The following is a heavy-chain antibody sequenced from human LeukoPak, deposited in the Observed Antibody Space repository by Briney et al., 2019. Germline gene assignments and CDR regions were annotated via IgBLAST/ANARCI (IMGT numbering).Heavy chain of an antibody. D-gene: IGHD6-13*01. CDR2: ISYDGSNK. V-gene: IGHV3-30*03. J-gene: IGHJ4*02. CDR3: ARISSSWHYFDY. Sequence: GGSLRLSCAASGFTFSSYGMHWVRQAPGKGLEWVAVISYDGSNKYFADSVKGRFTISRDNSKNTLYLQMNSLESEDTAVYYCARISSSWHYFDYWGQGTLVTVSS. CDR1: GFTFSSYG.